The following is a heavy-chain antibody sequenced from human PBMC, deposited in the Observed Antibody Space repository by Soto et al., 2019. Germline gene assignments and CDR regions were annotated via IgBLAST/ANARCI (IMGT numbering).Heavy chain of an antibody. CDR2: ISYDGSNK. Sequence: QVQLVESGGGVVQPGRSLRLSCAASGFTFSSYGMHWVRQAPGKGLEWVAVISYDGSNKYYADSVKGRFTISRDNSKNTLYLQMTSLRAEDTAVYYCAKDRATGSYYFDYWGQGTLVTVSS. V-gene: IGHV3-30*18. CDR1: GFTFSSYG. CDR3: AKDRATGSYYFDY. J-gene: IGHJ4*02. D-gene: IGHD1-1*01.